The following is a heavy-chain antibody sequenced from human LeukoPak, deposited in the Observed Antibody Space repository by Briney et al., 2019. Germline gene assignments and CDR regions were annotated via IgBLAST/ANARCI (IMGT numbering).Heavy chain of an antibody. CDR2: INHSGST. CDR3: ARQQWLVTFDY. D-gene: IGHD6-19*01. Sequence: SETLSLTCAVYGGSFSGYYWSWIRRPPGKGLEWIGEINHSGSTNYNPSLKSRVTISVDTSKNQFSLKLSSVTAADTAVYYCARQQWLVTFDYWGQGTLVTVSS. J-gene: IGHJ4*02. V-gene: IGHV4-34*01. CDR1: GGSFSGYY.